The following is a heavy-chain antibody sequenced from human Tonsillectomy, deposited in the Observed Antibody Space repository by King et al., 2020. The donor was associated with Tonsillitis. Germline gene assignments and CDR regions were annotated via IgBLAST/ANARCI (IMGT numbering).Heavy chain of an antibody. CDR1: GGSLRRYY. CDR2: IYYSGNT. Sequence: QLQESGPGLVKPSETLSLTCTVSGGSLRRYYWSWIRQPPGKGLEWVGYIYYSGNTNYNPSLKSRVTISVDTSKNQFSLKLTSVTAADTAVYYCARHIGASRAFDIWGQGTMVSVSS. CDR3: ARHIGASRAFDI. V-gene: IGHV4-59*01. D-gene: IGHD3-3*01. J-gene: IGHJ3*02.